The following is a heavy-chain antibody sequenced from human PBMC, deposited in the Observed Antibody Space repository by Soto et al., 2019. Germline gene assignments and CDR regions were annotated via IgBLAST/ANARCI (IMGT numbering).Heavy chain of an antibody. CDR2: IYYSGST. D-gene: IGHD6-19*01. J-gene: IGHJ6*03. Sequence: SETLSLTCTVPGGSISSYYWSWIRQPPGKGLEWIGYIYYSGSTNYNPSLKSRVTISVDTSKNQFSLKLSSVTAADTAVYYCGRGAGNYYWAVGGKGPTALVSS. V-gene: IGHV4-59*01. CDR3: GRGAGNYYWAV. CDR1: GGSISSYY.